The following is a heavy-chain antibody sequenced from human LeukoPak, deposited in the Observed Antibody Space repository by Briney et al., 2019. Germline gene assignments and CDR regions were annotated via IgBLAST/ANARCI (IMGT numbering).Heavy chain of an antibody. V-gene: IGHV3-74*01. CDR1: AFTFNTYW. D-gene: IGHD1-26*01. Sequence: GGSLRLSCAASAFTFNTYWMHWVRQVPGRGLEWVSRINGDEGSTNYADSVKGRFTISRDNAKDTLYLHMNSLTAEDTAVYYCARGAKWAYYFDYWGQGTLVTVSS. J-gene: IGHJ4*02. CDR2: INGDEGST. CDR3: ARGAKWAYYFDY.